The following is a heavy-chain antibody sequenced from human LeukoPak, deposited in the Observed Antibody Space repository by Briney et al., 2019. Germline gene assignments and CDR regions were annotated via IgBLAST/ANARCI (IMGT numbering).Heavy chain of an antibody. J-gene: IGHJ4*02. V-gene: IGHV3-48*04. CDR3: ARRAGAYSHPYDY. Sequence: GGSLRLSCAASGFTFSSYAMSWVRQAPGKGLEWVSYISSSGSTIYYADSVKGRFTISRDNAKNSLYLQMNSLRVEDTAVYYCARRAGAYSHPYDYWGQGTLVTVSS. CDR2: ISSSGSTI. CDR1: GFTFSSYA. D-gene: IGHD4/OR15-4a*01.